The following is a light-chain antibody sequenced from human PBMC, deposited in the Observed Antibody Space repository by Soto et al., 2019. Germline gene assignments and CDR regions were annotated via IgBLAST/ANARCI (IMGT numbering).Light chain of an antibody. V-gene: IGKV3-20*01. CDR2: GAS. Sequence: EIVLTQSPGTLSLSPGERATLSCRASQSVSSSYLAWYQQKPGQAPRLLIYGASSRATGIPDRFSGSGSGKDFTLTISRLEAEDFAVYYCQQGSTFGQGTKLEIK. J-gene: IGKJ2*01. CDR1: QSVSSSY. CDR3: QQGST.